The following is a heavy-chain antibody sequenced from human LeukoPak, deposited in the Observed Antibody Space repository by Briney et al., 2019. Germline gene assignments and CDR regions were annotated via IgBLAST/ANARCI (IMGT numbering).Heavy chain of an antibody. V-gene: IGHV3-23*01. CDR1: GFTFSSYV. Sequence: GGSLRLSCATSGFTFSSYVMSWVRQAPGKGLEWVSAISGSGGSTYYADSVKGRFTISRDNSKNTLYLQMNSLRAEDTAVYYCAKGYSGYDPNDYWGQGTLVTVSS. CDR3: AKGYSGYDPNDY. J-gene: IGHJ4*02. CDR2: ISGSGGST. D-gene: IGHD5-12*01.